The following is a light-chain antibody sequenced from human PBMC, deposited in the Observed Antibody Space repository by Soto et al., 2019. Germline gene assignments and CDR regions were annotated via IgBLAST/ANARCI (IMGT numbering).Light chain of an antibody. V-gene: IGKV1-39*01. CDR3: QQSYSIPIT. CDR1: QSSSSY. Sequence: DIQMTQSPSSLSASVGDRVTITCRASQSSSSYLNWYQQIPGKAPKLLIYAASSLSSGVPSRFSGSVSGTDFTRTISSLQSDDFATYYCQQSYSIPITFGQGTRLEIK. CDR2: AAS. J-gene: IGKJ5*01.